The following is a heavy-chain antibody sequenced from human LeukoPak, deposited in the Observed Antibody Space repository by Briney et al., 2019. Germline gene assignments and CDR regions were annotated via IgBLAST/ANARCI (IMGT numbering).Heavy chain of an antibody. Sequence: GGSLRLSCAASGFTFSSYWMHWVRQAPGKGLVWVSRINTDGSSTSYADSVKGRFTISRDNAKNTLFLQMNSLRAEDTAVYYCAKGDIVVVVAVLRFDPWGQGTLVTVSS. CDR3: AKGDIVVVVAVLRFDP. D-gene: IGHD2-15*01. V-gene: IGHV3-74*01. CDR1: GFTFSSYW. J-gene: IGHJ5*02. CDR2: INTDGSST.